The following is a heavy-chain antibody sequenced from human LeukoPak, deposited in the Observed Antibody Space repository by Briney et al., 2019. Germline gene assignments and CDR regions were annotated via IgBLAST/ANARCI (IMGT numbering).Heavy chain of an antibody. CDR2: INPNTGGT. J-gene: IGHJ4*02. CDR1: GYTFTAYY. V-gene: IGHV1-2*02. D-gene: IGHD2-21*02. Sequence: VASVKVSCKASGYTFTAYYVHWVRHAPGQGLEWMGWINPNTGGTDYAQKFQGRVTMTRDTSITTAYMEMNRLTSGDKAVYFCARVSKLSCSGSVACYSAFGYWGQGGLVIVSS. CDR3: ARVSKLSCSGSVACYSAFGY.